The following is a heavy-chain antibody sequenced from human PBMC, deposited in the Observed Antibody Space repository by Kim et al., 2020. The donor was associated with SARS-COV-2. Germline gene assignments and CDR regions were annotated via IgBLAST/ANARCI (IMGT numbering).Heavy chain of an antibody. CDR3: ARGGLFGVRIDY. D-gene: IGHD3-3*01. Sequence: SETLSLTCTVSGGSISSGGYYWSWIRQHPGKGLEWIGYIYYSGSTYYNPSLKSRVTISVDTSKNQFSLKLSSVTAADTAVYYCARGGLFGVRIDYWGQGTLVTVSS. J-gene: IGHJ4*02. V-gene: IGHV4-31*03. CDR1: GGSISSGGYY. CDR2: IYYSGST.